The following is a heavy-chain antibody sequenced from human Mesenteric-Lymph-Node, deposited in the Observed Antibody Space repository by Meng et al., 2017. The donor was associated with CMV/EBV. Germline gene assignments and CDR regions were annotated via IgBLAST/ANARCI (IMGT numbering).Heavy chain of an antibody. CDR2: IDTDGDT. Sequence: GGSLRLSCAASGFTFSSYDMHWVRQATGNGLEWVSGIDTDGDTYYRGSVKGRFTISRENAKNSLYLQMNSLRAGDTAVYYCARRLRFNGMDVWGQGTTVTVSS. D-gene: IGHD3-3*01. V-gene: IGHV3-13*01. CDR3: ARRLRFNGMDV. J-gene: IGHJ6*02. CDR1: GFTFSSYD.